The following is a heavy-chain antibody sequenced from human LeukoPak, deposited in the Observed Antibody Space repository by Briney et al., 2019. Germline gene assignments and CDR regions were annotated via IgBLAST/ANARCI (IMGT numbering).Heavy chain of an antibody. J-gene: IGHJ2*01. D-gene: IGHD3-16*01. Sequence: SVKVSCKASGGTFSSYAISWVRQARGQGLEWMGGIIPIFGTANYAQKFQGRVTITADESTSTAYMELSSLRSEDTAVYYCAGPSRGGINWYFDLWGRGTLVTVSS. CDR2: IIPIFGTA. CDR1: GGTFSSYA. V-gene: IGHV1-69*13. CDR3: AGPSRGGINWYFDL.